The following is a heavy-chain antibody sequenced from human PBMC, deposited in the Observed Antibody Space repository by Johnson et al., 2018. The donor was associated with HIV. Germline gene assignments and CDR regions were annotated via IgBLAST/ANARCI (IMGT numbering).Heavy chain of an antibody. D-gene: IGHD3-3*01. CDR2: ISYDGSNK. CDR3: ARDNLATPFGAFDF. CDR1: AFAFSSYV. V-gene: IGHV3-30*04. Sequence: QVQLVESGGGLVKPGGSLRLSCVASAFAFSSYVMHWVRQAPGKGLEWVAVISYDGSNKYYADFVKGRFTISRDNSKNTLYLHMNSLSAEDRAVYYCARDNLATPFGAFDFWGQGTMVIVSS. J-gene: IGHJ3*01.